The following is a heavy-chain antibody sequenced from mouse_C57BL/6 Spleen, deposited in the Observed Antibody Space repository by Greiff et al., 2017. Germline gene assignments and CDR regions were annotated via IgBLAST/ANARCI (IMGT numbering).Heavy chain of an antibody. CDR3: VREHSTYYFDY. CDR2: IRSKSSKYAT. V-gene: IGHV10-3*01. D-gene: IGHD2-5*01. J-gene: IGHJ2*01. Sequence: EVMLVESGGGLVQPKGSLKLSCAASGFTFNTYAMHWVRQAPGKGLEWVARIRSKSSKYATYYADSVKDRFTISRDDSQSMLYLQMNNLKTEDTAMYYCVREHSTYYFDYWGQGTTLTVSS. CDR1: GFTFNTYA.